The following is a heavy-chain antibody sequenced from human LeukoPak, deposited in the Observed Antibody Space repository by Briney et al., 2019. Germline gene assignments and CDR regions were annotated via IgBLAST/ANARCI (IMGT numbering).Heavy chain of an antibody. D-gene: IGHD3-22*01. Sequence: TSETLPLTCAVYGGSFSGYYWSWIRQPPGKGLEWIGEINHSGSTNYNPSLKSRVTISVDTSKNQFSLKLSSVTAADTAVYYCARGYFITYDSSDTLYYFDYWGQGTLVTVSS. J-gene: IGHJ4*02. V-gene: IGHV4-34*01. CDR3: ARGYFITYDSSDTLYYFDY. CDR2: INHSGST. CDR1: GGSFSGYY.